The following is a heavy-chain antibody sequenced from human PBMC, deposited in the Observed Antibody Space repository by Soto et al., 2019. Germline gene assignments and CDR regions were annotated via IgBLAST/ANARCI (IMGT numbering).Heavy chain of an antibody. CDR1: DFDFSSYG. J-gene: IGHJ4*02. V-gene: IGHV3-30*03. D-gene: IGHD3-10*01. CDR3: ARDSGWQILNFDN. Sequence: GGSLRLSCAASDFDFSSYGIYWVRQAPGKGLEWVAASSYDGRETFYADSAKGRFTVSKEMSKNTAFLQMNALRHDDTAVYFCARDSGWQILNFDNWGQGTPVTVSS. CDR2: SSYDGRET.